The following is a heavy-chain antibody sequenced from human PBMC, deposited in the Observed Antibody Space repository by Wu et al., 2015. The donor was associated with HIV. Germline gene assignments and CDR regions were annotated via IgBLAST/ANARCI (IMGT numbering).Heavy chain of an antibody. J-gene: IGHJ6*03. CDR3: ARNQRVGDYVWGSYRPYYYYYMDV. Sequence: QVQLVQSGAEVKKPGASVKVSCKASGYTFTSYGISWVRQAPGQGLEWMGWISAYNGNTNYAQKLQGRVTMTTDTSTSTAYMELRSLRSDDTAVYYCARNQRVGDYVWGSYRPYYYYYMDVWGKGTTVTVSS. CDR2: ISAYNGNT. D-gene: IGHD3-16*02. CDR1: GYTFTSYG. V-gene: IGHV1-18*01.